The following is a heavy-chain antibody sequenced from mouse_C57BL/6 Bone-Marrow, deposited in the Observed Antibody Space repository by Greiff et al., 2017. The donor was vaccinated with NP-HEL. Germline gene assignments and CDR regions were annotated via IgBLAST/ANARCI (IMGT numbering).Heavy chain of an antibody. V-gene: IGHV1-82*01. CDR2: IYPGDGDT. Sequence: VQLQQSGPELVKPGASVKISCKASGYAFSSSWMNWVKQRPGKGLEWIGRIYPGDGDTNYNGKFKGKATLTADKSSSTAYMQLSSLTSEDSAVYFCARSTAQANDYWGQGTTLTVSS. CDR3: ARSTAQANDY. D-gene: IGHD3-2*02. CDR1: GYAFSSSW. J-gene: IGHJ2*01.